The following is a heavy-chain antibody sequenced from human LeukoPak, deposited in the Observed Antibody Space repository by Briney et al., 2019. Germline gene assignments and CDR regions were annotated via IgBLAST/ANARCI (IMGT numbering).Heavy chain of an antibody. CDR1: GGSFSGYY. CDR2: INHSRST. V-gene: IGHV4-34*01. D-gene: IGHD2-2*01. Sequence: PSETLSLTCAVYGGSFSGYYWSWIRQPPGKGLEWIGEINHSRSTNYNPSLKSRVTIPVDTSKNQFSLKLSSVTAADTAVYYCARASSQLPPGDWFDPWGQGTLVTVSS. J-gene: IGHJ5*02. CDR3: ARASSQLPPGDWFDP.